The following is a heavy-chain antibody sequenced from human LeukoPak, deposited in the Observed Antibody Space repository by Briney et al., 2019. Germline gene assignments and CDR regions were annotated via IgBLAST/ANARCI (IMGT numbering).Heavy chain of an antibody. Sequence: ASVKVSCKASGGTFSSYGISWVRQAPGQGLEWMGGIIPIFGTANYAQKFQGRVTITADESTSTAYMELSSLRSEDTAVYYCARGGSVVVDPSAFYFDYWGQGTLVTVSS. V-gene: IGHV1-69*13. D-gene: IGHD3-22*01. J-gene: IGHJ4*02. CDR3: ARGGSVVVDPSAFYFDY. CDR1: GGTFSSYG. CDR2: IIPIFGTA.